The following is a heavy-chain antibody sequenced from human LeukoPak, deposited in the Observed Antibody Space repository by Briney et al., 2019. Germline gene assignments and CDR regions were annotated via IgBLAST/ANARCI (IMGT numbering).Heavy chain of an antibody. D-gene: IGHD3-10*01. CDR1: GGSISSYY. V-gene: IGHV4-4*07. J-gene: IGHJ3*01. CDR3: ARDSGTTGEVKFDP. Sequence: PSETLSLTCTVSGGSISSYYWSWIRHPAGTALEWIGRIYTSGTITYNPSLKSRVTMSVDTSKKQFSLKLSSVTAADTAVYYCARDSGTTGEVKFDPWGQGTMVTVSS. CDR2: IYTSGTI.